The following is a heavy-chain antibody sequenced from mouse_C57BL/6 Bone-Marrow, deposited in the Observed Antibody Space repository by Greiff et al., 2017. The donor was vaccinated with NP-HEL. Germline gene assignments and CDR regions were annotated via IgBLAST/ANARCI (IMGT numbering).Heavy chain of an antibody. Sequence: EVQLQQSGPELVKPGASVKMSCKASGYTFTDYNMHWVKQSHGKSLEWIGYINPNNGGTSYNQKFKGKATLTVNKSSSTAYMELRSLTSEDSAVYYCARADGTTVVEKKYYAIDFWGQGTSVTVSS. CDR3: ARADGTTVVEKKYYAIDF. D-gene: IGHD1-1*01. CDR2: INPNNGGT. V-gene: IGHV1-22*01. CDR1: GYTFTDYN. J-gene: IGHJ4*01.